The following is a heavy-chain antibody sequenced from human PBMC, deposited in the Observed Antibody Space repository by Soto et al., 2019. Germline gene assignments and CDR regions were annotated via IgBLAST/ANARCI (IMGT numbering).Heavy chain of an antibody. Sequence: VKVSCKASGYTFTSYYMHWVRQAPGQGLEWMGIINPSGGSTSYAQKFQGRVTMTRDTSTSTVYMELSSLRSEDTAVYYCASGLPGFEDAFDIWGQGTMVTVSS. V-gene: IGHV1-46*01. CDR2: INPSGGST. J-gene: IGHJ3*02. CDR1: GYTFTSYY. D-gene: IGHD3-9*01. CDR3: ASGLPGFEDAFDI.